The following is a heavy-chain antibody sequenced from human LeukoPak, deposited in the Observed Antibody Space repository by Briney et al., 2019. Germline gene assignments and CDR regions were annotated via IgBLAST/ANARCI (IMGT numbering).Heavy chain of an antibody. Sequence: GGSLRLSCAASGFTFSNYAMHWVRQAPGEGLEWVAVISYDGSNKYYADSVKGRFTISRDYSNNTLYLQMNSLRAEDTAVYYCARADSYNNYINYWGQGTLVTVSS. CDR1: GFTFSNYA. CDR3: ARADSYNNYINY. V-gene: IGHV3-30*04. D-gene: IGHD5-24*01. CDR2: ISYDGSNK. J-gene: IGHJ4*02.